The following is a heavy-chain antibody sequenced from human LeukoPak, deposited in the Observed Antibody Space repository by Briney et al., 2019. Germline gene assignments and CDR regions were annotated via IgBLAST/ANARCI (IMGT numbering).Heavy chain of an antibody. D-gene: IGHD5-18*01. Sequence: GGPLRLSCAASGFTVSSNYMSWVRQAPGKGLEWVSVIYSGGSTYYADSVKGRFTISRDNSKNTLYLQMNSLRAEDTAVYYCARGDTAMVTAFDIWGQGTMVTVSS. CDR1: GFTVSSNY. V-gene: IGHV3-53*01. CDR2: IYSGGST. CDR3: ARGDTAMVTAFDI. J-gene: IGHJ3*02.